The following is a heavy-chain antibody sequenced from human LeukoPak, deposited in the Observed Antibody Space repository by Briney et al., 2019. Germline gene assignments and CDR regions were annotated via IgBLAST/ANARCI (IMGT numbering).Heavy chain of an antibody. J-gene: IGHJ5*02. CDR2: ISSSSSTI. Sequence: GGSLRLSCAASGFTFSTYNMNWVRQAPGEGLEWVSYISSSSSTIYYADSVKGRFTISRDNAKNSLYLQMNSLRAEDTAVYYCASSSRIAARPRFDPWGQGTLVTVSS. V-gene: IGHV3-48*04. CDR3: ASSSRIAARPRFDP. D-gene: IGHD6-6*01. CDR1: GFTFSTYN.